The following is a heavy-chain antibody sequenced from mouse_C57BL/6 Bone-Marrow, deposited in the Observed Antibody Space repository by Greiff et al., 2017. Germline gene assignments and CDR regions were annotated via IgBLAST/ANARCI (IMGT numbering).Heavy chain of an antibody. D-gene: IGHD2-1*01. CDR1: GYTFTSYD. J-gene: IGHJ2*01. CDR2: IYPRDGST. V-gene: IGHV1-85*01. CDR3: ARWDGNYAETVDY. Sequence: VQLKQSGPELVKPGASVKLSCKASGYTFTSYDINWVKQRPGQGLEWIGWIYPRDGSTKYNEKFKGKATLTVDTSSSTAYMELHSLTSEDSAVYFCARWDGNYAETVDYWGQGTTLTVSS.